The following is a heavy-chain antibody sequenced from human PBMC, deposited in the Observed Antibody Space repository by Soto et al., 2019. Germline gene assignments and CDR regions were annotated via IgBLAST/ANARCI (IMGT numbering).Heavy chain of an antibody. CDR2: IYYSGST. Sequence: SETLSLTCTVSGGSISSYYWSWIRQPPGKGLEWIGYIYYSGSTNYNPSLKSRVTISVDTSKNQFSLKLSSVTAADTAVYYCVRGEDYYDSSGYTTPYFDYWDQGTLVTVSS. J-gene: IGHJ4*02. CDR1: GGSISSYY. D-gene: IGHD3-22*01. CDR3: VRGEDYYDSSGYTTPYFDY. V-gene: IGHV4-59*01.